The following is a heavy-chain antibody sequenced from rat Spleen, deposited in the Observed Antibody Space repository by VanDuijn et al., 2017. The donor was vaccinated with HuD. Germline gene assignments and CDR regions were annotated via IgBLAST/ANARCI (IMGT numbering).Heavy chain of an antibody. V-gene: IGHV5-7*01. Sequence: EVQLVETGGGLVQPGKSLKLSCAASGFTFSDYAMAWVRQAPKKGLEWVATIIYDGGSTYYPDSVKGRFTISRDNAKSTPYLKMDSLRSEDTATYYCARRGYNNYFFDYWGQGVMVTVSA. CDR1: GFTFSDYA. D-gene: IGHD1-10*01. CDR3: ARRGYNNYFFDY. J-gene: IGHJ2*01. CDR2: IIYDGGST.